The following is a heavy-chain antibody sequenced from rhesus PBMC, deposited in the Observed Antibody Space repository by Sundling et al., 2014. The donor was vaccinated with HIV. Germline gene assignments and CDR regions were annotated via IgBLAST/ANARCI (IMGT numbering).Heavy chain of an antibody. CDR1: GFSLSTSGMG. D-gene: IGHD1-20*01. CDR2: IYWDDDK. CDR3: ARIRPYSWNTAFDF. J-gene: IGHJ3*01. V-gene: IGHV2-174*02. Sequence: QVTLKESGPALVKPTQTLTLTCTFSGFSLSTSGMGVGWIRQPPGKTLDWLAHIYWDDDKRYSPSLKSRLTISKDTSKNQVFLTMTNMDPVDTATYYCARIRPYSWNTAFDFWGQGLRVTVSX.